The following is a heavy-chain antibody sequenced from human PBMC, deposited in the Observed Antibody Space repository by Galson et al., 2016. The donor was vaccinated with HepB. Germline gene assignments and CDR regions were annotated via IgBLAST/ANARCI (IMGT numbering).Heavy chain of an antibody. CDR1: GFTFSTSG. J-gene: IGHJ4*02. Sequence: SLRLSCAGSGFTFSTSGLNWVRQAPGKGLQWISYISSSISTIYYADSVKGRFTISRDNAKNSLYLQMNSLRVEDTAVYYCVGGRGWLPDYWGQGTPVTVSS. D-gene: IGHD2-15*01. V-gene: IGHV3-48*04. CDR3: VGGRGWLPDY. CDR2: ISSSISTI.